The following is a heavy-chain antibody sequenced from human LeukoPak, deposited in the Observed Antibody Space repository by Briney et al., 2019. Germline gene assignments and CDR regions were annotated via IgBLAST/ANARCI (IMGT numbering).Heavy chain of an antibody. CDR1: GGSISSGSYY. CDR2: IYTSGST. J-gene: IGHJ5*02. CDR3: ARGRDYCSSTSCYNWFDP. V-gene: IGHV4-61*02. Sequence: SETLSLTCTVSGGSISSGSYYWSWIRQPAGKGLEWIGRIYTSGSTNYNPSLKSRVTISVDTSKNQFSLKLSSVTAADTAVYYCARGRDYCSSTSCYNWFDPWGQGTLVTVSS. D-gene: IGHD2-2*01.